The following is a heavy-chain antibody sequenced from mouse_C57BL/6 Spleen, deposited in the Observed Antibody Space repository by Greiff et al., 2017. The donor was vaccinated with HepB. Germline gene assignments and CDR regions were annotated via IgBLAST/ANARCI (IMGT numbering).Heavy chain of an antibody. J-gene: IGHJ2*01. D-gene: IGHD1-1*01. CDR1: GFTFSDYG. CDR2: ISSGSSTI. V-gene: IGHV5-17*01. CDR3: ARDYYGSSYNFDY. Sequence: EVKVEESGGGLVKPGGSLKLSCAASGFTFSDYGMHWVRQAPEKGLEWVAYISSGSSTIYYADTVKGRFTISRDNAKNTLFLQMTSLRSEDTAMYYCARDYYGSSYNFDYWGQGTTLTVSS.